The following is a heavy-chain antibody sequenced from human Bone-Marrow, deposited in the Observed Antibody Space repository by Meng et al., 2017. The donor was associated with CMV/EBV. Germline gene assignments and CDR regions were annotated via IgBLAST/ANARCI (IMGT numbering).Heavy chain of an antibody. CDR2: INPNSGGT. CDR3: ARDHDYSSPDY. D-gene: IGHD4-11*01. J-gene: IGHJ4*02. CDR1: GGTLSSNA. Sequence: ASVKVSCKASGGTLSSNAISWVRQAPGQGLEWMGWINPNSGGTNYAQKFQGRVTMTRDTSISTAYMELSRLRSDDTAVYYCARDHDYSSPDYWGQGTLVTVSS. V-gene: IGHV1-2*02.